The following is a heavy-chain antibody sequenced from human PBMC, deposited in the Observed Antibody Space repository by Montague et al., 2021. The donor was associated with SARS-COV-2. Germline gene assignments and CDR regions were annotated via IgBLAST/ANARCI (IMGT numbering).Heavy chain of an antibody. CDR3: ARHVSNLRAAVDYFDY. CDR1: GGTISADNLYWY. J-gene: IGHJ4*02. V-gene: IGHV4-39*01. D-gene: IGHD5/OR15-5a*01. Sequence: SETLSLTCLVSGGTISADNLYWYWAWIRQPPGKGLEWIGGIFHNGDSXXXPSLNTRVTISIDTSRNHFSLSLTSVTAPDTAVYYCARHVSNLRAAVDYFDYWGQGTPVTVSS. CDR2: IFHNGDS.